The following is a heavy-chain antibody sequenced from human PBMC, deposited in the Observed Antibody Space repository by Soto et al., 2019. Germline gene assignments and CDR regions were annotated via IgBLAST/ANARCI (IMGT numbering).Heavy chain of an antibody. D-gene: IGHD3-22*01. CDR3: ARSSPYFYDSSAYDY. V-gene: IGHV4-39*07. J-gene: IGHJ4*02. CDR1: GGSISSGGYY. Sequence: SETLSLTCTVSGGSISSGGYYWSWIRQPPGKGLEWIGEINHSGSTNYNSSLKSRVTISGDTSKNQFSLKLSSVTAADTAVYYCARSSPYFYDSSAYDYWGQGTLVTVSS. CDR2: INHSGST.